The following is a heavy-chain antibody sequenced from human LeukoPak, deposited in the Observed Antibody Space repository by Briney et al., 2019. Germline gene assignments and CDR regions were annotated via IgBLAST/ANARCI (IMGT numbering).Heavy chain of an antibody. CDR2: IYYSGNT. V-gene: IGHV4-39*07. D-gene: IGHD3-3*01. CDR3: ARDKCKIFGVVIPGWFDP. J-gene: IGHJ5*02. CDR1: GVSISSSNSY. Sequence: PSETLSLTCTVSGVSISSSNSYWGWIRQPPGKGLEWIGSIYYSGNTYYNASLKSRVTISVDTSKNQFSLKLSSVTAADTAVYYCARDKCKIFGVVIPGWFDPWGQGTLVTVSS.